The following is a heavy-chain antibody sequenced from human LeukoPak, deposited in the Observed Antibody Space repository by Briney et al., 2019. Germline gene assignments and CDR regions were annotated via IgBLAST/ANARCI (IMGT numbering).Heavy chain of an antibody. CDR2: ISYDGSNK. CDR1: TFTFXSYA. V-gene: IGHV3-30*04. CDR3: XXXXXXXXXXXAXXXXDI. Sequence: XAXXTFTFXSYAMHWVRQAPGKGLEWVTVISYDGSNKYYADSVKGRFTISRDNYKNTLDMQMNSLRAEDTAVYYCXXXXXXXXXXXAXXXXDIWGQXTXVTVSS. J-gene: IGHJ3*02.